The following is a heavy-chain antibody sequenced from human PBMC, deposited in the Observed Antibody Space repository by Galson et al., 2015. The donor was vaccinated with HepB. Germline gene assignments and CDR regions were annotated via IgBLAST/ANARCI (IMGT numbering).Heavy chain of an antibody. CDR3: AREELLWFGELFRNYYYYGMDV. CDR1: GFTFSSYW. CDR2: IKQDGSEK. V-gene: IGHV3-7*03. J-gene: IGHJ6*02. D-gene: IGHD3-10*01. Sequence: SLRLSCAASGFTFSSYWMSWVRQAPGKGLEWVANIKQDGSEKYYVDSVKGRFTISRDNAKNSLYLQMNSLRAEDTAVYYCAREELLWFGELFRNYYYYGMDVWGQGTTVTVSS.